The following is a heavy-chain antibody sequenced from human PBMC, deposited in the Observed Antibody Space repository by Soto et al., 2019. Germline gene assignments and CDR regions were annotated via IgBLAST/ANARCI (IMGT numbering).Heavy chain of an antibody. Sequence: LEWVGFIRSKAYGGTTEYAASVKGRLTISRDDSKSIAYLQMNSLKTEDTAVYYCTRVNDYGDYYYYGMDVWGQGTTVTVSS. J-gene: IGHJ6*02. V-gene: IGHV3-49*02. CDR2: IRSKAYGGTT. D-gene: IGHD4-17*01. CDR3: TRVNDYGDYYYYGMDV.